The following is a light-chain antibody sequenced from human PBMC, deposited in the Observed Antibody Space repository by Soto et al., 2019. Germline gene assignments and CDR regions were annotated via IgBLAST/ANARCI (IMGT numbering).Light chain of an antibody. CDR1: QDISNY. V-gene: IGKV1-33*01. J-gene: IGKJ3*01. CDR2: DAS. CDR3: QQYDNLPLT. Sequence: DIQMTQSPSTLSGSVGDRVTITCQASQDISNYLNWYQQKPGKAPKLLIYDASNLETGVPSRFSGSGSGTDFTFTISSLQPEDIATYYCQQYDNLPLTFGPGTKVDIK.